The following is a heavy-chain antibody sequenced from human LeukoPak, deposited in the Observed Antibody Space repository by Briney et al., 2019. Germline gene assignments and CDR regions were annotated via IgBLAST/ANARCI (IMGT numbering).Heavy chain of an antibody. Sequence: ASVKVSCKASGYTFTSYGISWVRQAPGQGLEWMGWISAYNGNTNYAQKLQGRVTMTTDTSTSTAYMELRSLRSDGTAVYYCARSMRGMGATTGDFDYRGQGTLVTVSS. D-gene: IGHD1-26*01. V-gene: IGHV1-18*01. CDR1: GYTFTSYG. J-gene: IGHJ4*02. CDR3: ARSMRGMGATTGDFDY. CDR2: ISAYNGNT.